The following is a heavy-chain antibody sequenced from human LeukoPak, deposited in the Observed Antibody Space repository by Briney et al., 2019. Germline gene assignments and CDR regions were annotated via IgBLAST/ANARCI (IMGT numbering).Heavy chain of an antibody. V-gene: IGHV3-48*04. Sequence: GGSLRLSCAASGFTFSSYSMNWVRQAPGKGLEWVSYISSGGSTLYYADSVKGRFTISRDNAKNSLYLQMNGLRAEDTAVYYCARVYSGYDYYYYYMDVWGKGTTVTVSS. CDR2: ISSGGSTL. J-gene: IGHJ6*03. D-gene: IGHD5-12*01. CDR1: GFTFSSYS. CDR3: ARVYSGYDYYYYYMDV.